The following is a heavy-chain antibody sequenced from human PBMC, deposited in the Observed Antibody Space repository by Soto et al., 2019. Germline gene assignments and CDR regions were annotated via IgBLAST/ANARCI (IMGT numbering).Heavy chain of an antibody. Sequence: GGSLGLSCAASGFTFRSYGMHRARLAPGKGLEWVAVIWYDGSNKYYADSVKGRFTISRDNSKNTLYLQMNSLRAEDTAVYYCARDYEMGFDYWGQGTLVTVSS. J-gene: IGHJ4*02. CDR1: GFTFRSYG. D-gene: IGHD3-3*01. V-gene: IGHV3-33*01. CDR2: IWYDGSNK. CDR3: ARDYEMGFDY.